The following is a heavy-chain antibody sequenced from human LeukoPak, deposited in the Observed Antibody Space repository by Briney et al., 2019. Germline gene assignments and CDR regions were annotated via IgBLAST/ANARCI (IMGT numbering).Heavy chain of an antibody. D-gene: IGHD4-23*01. CDR1: GDSISSQNW. CDR3: ARESYGGLPRYDY. J-gene: IGHJ4*02. Sequence: SGTLSLTCDVSGDSISSQNWWTWVRQSPGKGLEWIGEIYHNGRVRYNPSLQSRLTMSVDTSKNQFSLKLTSVTAADTAVYYCARESYGGLPRYDYWGQGTLVTVSS. CDR2: IYHNGRV. V-gene: IGHV4-4*02.